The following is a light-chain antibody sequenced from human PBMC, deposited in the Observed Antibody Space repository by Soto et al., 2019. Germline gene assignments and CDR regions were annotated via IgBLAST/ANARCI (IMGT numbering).Light chain of an antibody. CDR3: LQHSDYPFN. J-gene: IGKJ2*01. CDR1: QGIRDA. Sequence: DIQMTQSPSSLSASVGDRVTITCRASQGIRDALGWYQQKPGKVPKRLIYSASSLQNGVPSRFSGSGSETVFTLTISSLQPEDFATYYCLQHSDYPFNFGQGTRLEI. V-gene: IGKV1-17*01. CDR2: SAS.